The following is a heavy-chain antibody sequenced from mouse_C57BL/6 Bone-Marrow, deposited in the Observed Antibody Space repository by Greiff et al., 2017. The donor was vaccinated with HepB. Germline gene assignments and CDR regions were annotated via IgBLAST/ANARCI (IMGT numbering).Heavy chain of an antibody. Sequence: EVQLVESGGGLVKPGGSLKLSCAASGFTFSSYAMSWVRQTPEKRLEWVATISDGGSYTYYTDNVKGRFTISRDNAKNNMYLQMSNLKSEDTAMYYCGGGDREKLYYSFDYWGQGTTVTVSS. CDR1: GFTFSSYA. V-gene: IGHV5-4*01. D-gene: IGHD2-12*01. J-gene: IGHJ2*01. CDR2: ISDGGSYT. CDR3: GGGDREKLYYSFDY.